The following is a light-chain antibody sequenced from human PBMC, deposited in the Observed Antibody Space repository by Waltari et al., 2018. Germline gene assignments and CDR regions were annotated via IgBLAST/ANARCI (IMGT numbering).Light chain of an antibody. J-gene: IGKJ1*01. CDR2: AAS. CDR1: QSISRW. CDR3: QQSYSSPWT. Sequence: DIQMTQSPSTLSASVGDRVTITCRASQSISRWLAWDQHKPGKAPKLLIYAASSLQNGVPSSFSGSGSDTAFTLTISSLQPEDFAIYYCQQSYSSPWTFAQGTKVEIK. V-gene: IGKV1-5*01.